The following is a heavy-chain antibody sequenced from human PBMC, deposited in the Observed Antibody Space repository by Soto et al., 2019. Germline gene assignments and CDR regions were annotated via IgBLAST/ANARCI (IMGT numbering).Heavy chain of an antibody. J-gene: IGHJ4*02. CDR2: INHSGST. CDR3: ARPQLGTAGDY. V-gene: IGHV4-34*01. CDR1: GGSFSGYY. Sequence: PSETLSLTCAVYGGSFSGYYWSWIRQPPGKGLEWIGEINHSGSTNYNPSLKSRVTISVDTSKNQFSLKLSSVTAADTAVYYCARPQLGTAGDYWGQGTLVTVSS. D-gene: IGHD1-1*01.